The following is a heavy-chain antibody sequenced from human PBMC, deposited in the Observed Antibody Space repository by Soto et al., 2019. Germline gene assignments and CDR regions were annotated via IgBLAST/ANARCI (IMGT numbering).Heavy chain of an antibody. Sequence: QVQLVQSGAEVKKPGSSVKVSCKTSGVSFNNNGIGWVRQAPGHGLEWMGGVSPPFRTSSYARKFQGRISITADASTGTVNLELRSLTSEDTAQYYCARVLYYGSGSYSGYGMDVWGQRTRVTVSS. CDR3: ARVLYYGSGSYSGYGMDV. D-gene: IGHD3-10*01. V-gene: IGHV1-69*01. CDR2: VSPPFRTS. CDR1: GVSFNNNG. J-gene: IGHJ6*02.